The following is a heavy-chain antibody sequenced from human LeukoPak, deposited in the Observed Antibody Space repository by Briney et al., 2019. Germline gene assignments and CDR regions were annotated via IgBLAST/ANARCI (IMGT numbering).Heavy chain of an antibody. CDR1: GVTFGDAG. J-gene: IGHJ4*02. V-gene: IGHV3-15*01. CDR2: IKSNTDGGTT. Sequence: GPFPRLTCAASGVTFGDAGCSWGRQTPGKRLKWVGRIKSNTDGGTTDFAAPVKGRFTISRDDSENALYLQMNSLKTEDTAVYYCTTQLLYEHNFDYWGQGTLVTVSS. D-gene: IGHD2-2*02. CDR3: TTQLLYEHNFDY.